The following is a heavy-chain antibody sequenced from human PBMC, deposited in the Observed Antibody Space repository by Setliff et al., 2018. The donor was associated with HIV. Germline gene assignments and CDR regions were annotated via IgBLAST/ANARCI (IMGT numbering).Heavy chain of an antibody. Sequence: ASVKVSCKASGYTFTTYAISWVRQAPGQGLEWMGWISTHNDDTDYAQKFQGRVTMTRDTSTSTVYMELRSLRSDDTAVYYCARDPPWSRYCGGDCYPGDNGMDVWGQGTTVTVSS. V-gene: IGHV1-18*01. CDR2: ISTHNDDT. CDR3: ARDPPWSRYCGGDCYPGDNGMDV. J-gene: IGHJ6*02. D-gene: IGHD2-21*02. CDR1: GYTFTTYA.